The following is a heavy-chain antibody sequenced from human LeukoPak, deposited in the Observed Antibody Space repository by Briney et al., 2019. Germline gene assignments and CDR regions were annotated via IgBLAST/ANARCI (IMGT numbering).Heavy chain of an antibody. V-gene: IGHV3-21*01. D-gene: IGHD6-13*01. CDR2: ISSSSSYI. CDR1: GFTFSSYS. J-gene: IGHJ4*02. Sequence: GGSLRLSCAASGFTFSSYSMNWVRQAPGKGLEWVSSISSSSSYIYYADSVKGRFTISRDNAKNSLYLQMNSLRAEDTAVYYCARGHGYSSSWFTYDYWGQGTLVTVSS. CDR3: ARGHGYSSSWFTYDY.